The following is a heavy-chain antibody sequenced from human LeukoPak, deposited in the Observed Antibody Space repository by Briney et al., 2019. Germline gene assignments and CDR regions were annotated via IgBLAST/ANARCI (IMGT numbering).Heavy chain of an antibody. CDR3: ARGRLKQHSPLGY. CDR2: INHSGST. V-gene: IGHV4-34*01. J-gene: IGHJ4*02. Sequence: SETLSLTCAVYGGSFSGYCWSWIRQPPGKGLEWIGEINHSGSTNYNPSLKSRVTISVDTSKNQFSLKLSSVTAADTAVYYCARGRLKQHSPLGYWGQGTLVTVSS. CDR1: GGSFSGYC. D-gene: IGHD6-13*01.